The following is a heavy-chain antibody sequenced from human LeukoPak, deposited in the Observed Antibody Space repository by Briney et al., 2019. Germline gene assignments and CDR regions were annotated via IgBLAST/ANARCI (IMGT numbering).Heavy chain of an antibody. V-gene: IGHV3-66*01. Sequence: GGSLRLSCAASGFTFSNAWMTWVRQAPGRGLEWVTVIYSGGSKYYADSVKGRFTISIDNSKNTLFLQMNSLRAGDTAVYYCARGTVTMVDYWGQGTLVTISS. CDR1: GFTFSNAW. J-gene: IGHJ4*02. CDR2: IYSGGSK. CDR3: ARGTVTMVDY. D-gene: IGHD3-10*01.